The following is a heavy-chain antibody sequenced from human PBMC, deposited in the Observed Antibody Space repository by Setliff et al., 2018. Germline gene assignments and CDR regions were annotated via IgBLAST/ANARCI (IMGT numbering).Heavy chain of an antibody. Sequence: ASVKVSCKASGYTLSKYYMHWVRQAPGQGLEWMGIINPSGGLTKYAQKFQGRVTMTSDTSTNTVYLEVSSLRSEDTAVYYCARGHTSMAPWGQGTLVTVSS. D-gene: IGHD5-18*01. CDR2: INPSGGLT. V-gene: IGHV1-46*01. J-gene: IGHJ5*02. CDR1: GYTLSKYY. CDR3: ARGHTSMAP.